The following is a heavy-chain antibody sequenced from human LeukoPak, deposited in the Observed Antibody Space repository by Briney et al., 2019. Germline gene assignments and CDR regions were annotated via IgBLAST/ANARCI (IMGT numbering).Heavy chain of an antibody. J-gene: IGHJ4*02. CDR2: INPNSGGT. Sequence: ASVKVSCKASGYTFTSYYMHWVRQAPGQGLEWMGIINPNSGGTNYAQKFQGRVTMTRDTSISTAYMELSRLRSDDTAVYYCARDFRFNWNYVYGYWGQGTLVTVSS. CDR1: GYTFTSYY. CDR3: ARDFRFNWNYVYGY. D-gene: IGHD1-7*01. V-gene: IGHV1-2*02.